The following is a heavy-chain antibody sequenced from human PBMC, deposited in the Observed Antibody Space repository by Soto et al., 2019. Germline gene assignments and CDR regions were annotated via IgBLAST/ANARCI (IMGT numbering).Heavy chain of an antibody. CDR3: ARGGGDIGVVPAAVVQLWLPAFDY. J-gene: IGHJ4*02. CDR2: INPKSGVT. V-gene: IGHV1-2*02. D-gene: IGHD2-2*01. Sequence: RASVKVSCQASGYTFTGFWIHWVRQAPGQGLAWMGWINPKSGVTNYAQKFQGRVTMTRDTSLSTVYMELSRLQSDDTAMYYCARGGGDIGVVPAAVVQLWLPAFDYWGQGTLVTVSS. CDR1: GYTFTGFW.